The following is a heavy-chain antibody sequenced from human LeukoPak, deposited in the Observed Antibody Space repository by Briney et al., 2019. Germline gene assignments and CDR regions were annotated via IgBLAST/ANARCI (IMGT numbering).Heavy chain of an antibody. CDR3: ARVVVSYSSSWYVEGYFQH. V-gene: IGHV1-69*13. Sequence: ASVKVSCKASGGTFSSYAISWVRQAPGQGLEWMGGIIPIFGTANYAQKFQGRVTITADESTSTAYMELSSLRSEDTAVYYGARVVVSYSSSWYVEGYFQHWGQGTLVTVSS. CDR2: IIPIFGTA. CDR1: GGTFSSYA. J-gene: IGHJ1*01. D-gene: IGHD6-13*01.